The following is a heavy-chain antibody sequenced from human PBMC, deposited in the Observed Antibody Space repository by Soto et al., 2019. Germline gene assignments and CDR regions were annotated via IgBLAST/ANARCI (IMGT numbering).Heavy chain of an antibody. J-gene: IGHJ6*02. CDR1: GFTFSTYG. Sequence: QVQLVESGGGVVQPGRSLRLSCAASGFTFSTYGMHWVRQAPGKGLEWVAFIWYDGSNKYYADSVKGRFTISRDNSKNALYLQMNSLRAEDTAVYYCARERSLGISYYYGMDVWGQGTTVTVSS. V-gene: IGHV3-33*01. CDR2: IWYDGSNK. CDR3: ARERSLGISYYYGMDV. D-gene: IGHD2-15*01.